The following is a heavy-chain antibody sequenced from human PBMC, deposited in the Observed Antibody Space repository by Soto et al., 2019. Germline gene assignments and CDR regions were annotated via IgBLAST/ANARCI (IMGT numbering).Heavy chain of an antibody. J-gene: IGHJ5*02. CDR1: GFTFSRYV. CDR3: AKGSGNSWFDP. V-gene: IGHV3-23*01. Sequence: GGTLRISCAPSGFTFSRYVISWVRQAPGKGLEWVSTISGGSDDYADSVKGRFAIARDDSKNTLYLQMNSLKAEDTAVYYCAKGSGNSWFDP. D-gene: IGHD6-19*01. CDR2: ISGGSD.